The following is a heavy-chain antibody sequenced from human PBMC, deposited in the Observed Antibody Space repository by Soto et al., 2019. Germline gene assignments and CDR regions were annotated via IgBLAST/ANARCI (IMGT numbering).Heavy chain of an antibody. V-gene: IGHV3-66*01. CDR1: GFTVNSHY. Sequence: GGSLRLSCAASGFTVNSHYMSWVRQAPGKGLEWVSVLYSNGRAYYADSVKDRFIIFRDNSKNILYLQMNSLRAEDTAVYYCTRDPRQQLPRVYWGQGTLVTVSS. CDR2: LYSNGRA. CDR3: TRDPRQQLPRVY. J-gene: IGHJ4*02. D-gene: IGHD6-13*01.